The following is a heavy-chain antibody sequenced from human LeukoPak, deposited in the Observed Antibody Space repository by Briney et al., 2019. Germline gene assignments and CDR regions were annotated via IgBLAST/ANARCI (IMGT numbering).Heavy chain of an antibody. CDR1: GFTFSTYW. CDR3: ARDGGDFGDSYFDY. CDR2: IKQDGGEK. Sequence: SGGSLRLSCAASGFTFSTYWMTWVRQAPGKGLEWVANIKQDGGEKYFVDSVRGRFTISRDNAKNSLYLQLNSLRAEDTAVYYCARDGGDFGDSYFDYWGQGTLVTVSS. D-gene: IGHD4-17*01. J-gene: IGHJ4*02. V-gene: IGHV3-7*01.